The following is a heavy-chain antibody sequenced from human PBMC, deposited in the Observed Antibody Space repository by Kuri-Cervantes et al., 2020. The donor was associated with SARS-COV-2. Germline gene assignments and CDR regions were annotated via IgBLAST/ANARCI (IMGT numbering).Heavy chain of an antibody. D-gene: IGHD2-2*01. V-gene: IGHV4-39*01. Sequence: GSLRLSCTVSGGSISSSSYYWGWIRQPPGKGLEWIGSIYYSGSTYYNPSLKSRVTISVDTSKNQFSLKLSSVTAADTAVYYCASYHQLLPRRSFDYWGQGTPVTVSS. CDR3: ASYHQLLPRRSFDY. CDR2: IYYSGST. CDR1: GGSISSSSYY. J-gene: IGHJ4*02.